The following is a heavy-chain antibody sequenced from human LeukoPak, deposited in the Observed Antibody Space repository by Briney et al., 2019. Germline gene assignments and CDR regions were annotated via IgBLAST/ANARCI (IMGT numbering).Heavy chain of an antibody. D-gene: IGHD3-9*01. V-gene: IGHV4-39*07. Sequence: SETLSVTCTVSGGSISSSSYYWGWIRQPPGKGLEWIGSIYYSGSTYYNPSLKSRVTISVDTSKNQFSLKLSSVTAADTAVYYCIRCLTGYSLLDYWGQGTLVTVSS. CDR1: GGSISSSSYY. CDR2: IYYSGST. J-gene: IGHJ4*02. CDR3: IRCLTGYSLLDY.